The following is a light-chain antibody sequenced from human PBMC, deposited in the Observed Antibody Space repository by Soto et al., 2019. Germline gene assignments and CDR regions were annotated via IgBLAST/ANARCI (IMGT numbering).Light chain of an antibody. CDR3: SSFTSSSTRV. CDR2: EVS. CDR1: SSDVGAYNY. V-gene: IGLV2-14*01. Sequence: QSALTQPASVSGSPGQSITISCTGTSSDVGAYNYVSWYQQYPGKAPKLMIYEVSNRPSGISNRFSGSKSGNTASLTISGLQAEDEADSYCSSFTSSSTRVFGGGTQLTVL. J-gene: IGLJ2*01.